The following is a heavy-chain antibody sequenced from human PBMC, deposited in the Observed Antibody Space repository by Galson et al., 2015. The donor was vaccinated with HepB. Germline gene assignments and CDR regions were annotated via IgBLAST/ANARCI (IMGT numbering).Heavy chain of an antibody. J-gene: IGHJ4*02. CDR3: TRSGADYYDSSGYQTN. CDR1: GFTFSIYG. D-gene: IGHD3-22*01. V-gene: IGHV3-73*01. Sequence: SLRLSCAASGFTFSIYGIHWVRQASGKGLEWVGRIRSKANSYATTYAASLKGRFTISRDDSKNTAYLQMNSLKTEDTAVYYCTRSGADYYDSSGYQTNWGQGTLVTVSS. CDR2: IRSKANSYAT.